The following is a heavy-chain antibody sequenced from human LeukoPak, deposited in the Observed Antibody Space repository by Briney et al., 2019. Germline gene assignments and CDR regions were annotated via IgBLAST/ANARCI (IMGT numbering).Heavy chain of an antibody. CDR1: GFTFSSYA. V-gene: IGHV3-23*01. CDR3: AKGENSITIFGVAMGY. CDR2: ISGSGGST. J-gene: IGHJ4*02. D-gene: IGHD3-3*01. Sequence: TGGSLRLSCAASGFTFSSYAMSWVRQAPGKGLEWVSAISGSGGSTYYADSVKGRFTISRDNSKNTLYLQMNSLRAEDTAVYYCAKGENSITIFGVAMGYWGQGTLVTVSS.